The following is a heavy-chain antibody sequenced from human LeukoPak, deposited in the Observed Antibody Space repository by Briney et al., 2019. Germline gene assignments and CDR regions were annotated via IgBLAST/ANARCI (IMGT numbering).Heavy chain of an antibody. Sequence: GGSLRLSCAASGFTFSSYWMHWARQAPGKGLEWVASINHNGNVNYYVDSVKGRFTISRDNAKNSLYLQMNSLRAEDTAVYYCVKNGREPTWGQGTLVTVSS. J-gene: IGHJ4*02. CDR1: GFTFSSYW. CDR3: VKNGREPT. CDR2: INHNGNVN. D-gene: IGHD1-26*01. V-gene: IGHV3-7*01.